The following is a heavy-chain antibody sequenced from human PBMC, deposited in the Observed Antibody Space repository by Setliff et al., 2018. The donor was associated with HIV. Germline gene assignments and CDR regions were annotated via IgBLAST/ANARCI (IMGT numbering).Heavy chain of an antibody. CDR2: IHYSGNT. CDR3: AREKGRYFDWSHTRDAFDI. CDR1: GGSISISD. D-gene: IGHD3-9*01. Sequence: LSLTCTVSGGSISISDWGWIRQPPGKGLEWIGYIHYSGNTYYNPSLKSRLTISVDTSKNQFSLNLSSVTAADTAVYYCAREKGRYFDWSHTRDAFDIWGQGTMVTVSS. J-gene: IGHJ3*02. V-gene: IGHV4-59*06.